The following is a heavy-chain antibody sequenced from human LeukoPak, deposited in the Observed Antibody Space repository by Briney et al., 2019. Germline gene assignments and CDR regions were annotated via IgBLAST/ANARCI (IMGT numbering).Heavy chain of an antibody. Sequence: MTGESLKISCKASGYTFTNFWISWVRQMPGKGLEWMGRIDPSDSYSNYSPSFQGHVTISTDKSISTAYLQWSSLKASDTAMYYCARHSDGGHYYWGWGTLVTVSS. V-gene: IGHV5-10-1*01. J-gene: IGHJ4*02. CDR3: ARHSDGGHYY. CDR1: GYTFTNFW. D-gene: IGHD4-23*01. CDR2: IDPSDSYS.